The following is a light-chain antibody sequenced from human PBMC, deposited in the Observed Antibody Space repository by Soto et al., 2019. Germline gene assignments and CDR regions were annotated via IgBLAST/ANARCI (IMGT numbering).Light chain of an antibody. J-gene: IGKJ5*01. V-gene: IGKV1-5*01. Sequence: IQMTQSPSTLSASVGDRITITCRASQIVSNWLAWYQQKPGRAPKLLIFDASSLESGVPSRFRGSGSGTEFTLTISNLQPDDFATYYCQQYDGDPITFGQGTRLEIK. CDR3: QQYDGDPIT. CDR1: QIVSNW. CDR2: DAS.